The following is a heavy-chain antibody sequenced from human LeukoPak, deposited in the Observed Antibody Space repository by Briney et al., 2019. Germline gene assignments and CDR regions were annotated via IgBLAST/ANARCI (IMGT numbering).Heavy chain of an antibody. CDR2: ISSSSSYI. D-gene: IGHD2-2*01. J-gene: IGHJ4*02. CDR1: GFTFSSYS. CDR3: ARDECSSTSCPNY. Sequence: GGSLRLSCAASGFTFSSYSMNWVRQAPGKGLEWVSSISSSSSYIYYADSVKGRFTISRDNAKNSLYLQMNSLRAEDTAVYYCARDECSSTSCPNYWGQGTLVTVSS. V-gene: IGHV3-21*01.